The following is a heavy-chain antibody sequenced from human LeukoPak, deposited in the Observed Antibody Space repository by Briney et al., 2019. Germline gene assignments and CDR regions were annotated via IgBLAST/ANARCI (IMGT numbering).Heavy chain of an antibody. V-gene: IGHV4-39*01. CDR3: ARRGLLEWSTPWFDP. CDR1: GGSISSSSYY. Sequence: SETLSLTCTVSGGSISSSSYYWGWIRQPPGKGLEWIGRIYYSGSTYYNPSLKSRVTISVDTSKNQFSLKLSSVTAADTAVYYCARRGLLEWSTPWFDPWGQGTLVTVSS. J-gene: IGHJ5*02. CDR2: IYYSGST. D-gene: IGHD3-3*01.